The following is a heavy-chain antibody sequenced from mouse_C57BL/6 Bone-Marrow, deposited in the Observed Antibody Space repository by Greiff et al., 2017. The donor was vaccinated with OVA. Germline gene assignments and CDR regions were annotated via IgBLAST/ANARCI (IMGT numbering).Heavy chain of an antibody. D-gene: IGHD2-5*01. V-gene: IGHV6-6*01. Sequence: EVKLVESGGGLVQPGGSLKLSCASSGFTFSDAWMDWVRQSPEKGLEWVAEIRNKANNHATYYAESVKGRFTISRDDSKSSVYLQMNSLRAEDTGIYYCTRPLYSNTSVYWGQGTLVTVSA. CDR3: TRPLYSNTSVY. J-gene: IGHJ3*01. CDR2: IRNKANNHAT. CDR1: GFTFSDAW.